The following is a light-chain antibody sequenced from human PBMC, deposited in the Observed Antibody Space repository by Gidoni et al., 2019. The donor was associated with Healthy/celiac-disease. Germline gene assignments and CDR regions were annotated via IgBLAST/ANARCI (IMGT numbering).Light chain of an antibody. Sequence: DIQMTQSPSSLSAPVGDRVTITCQASQDISNYLNWYQHKPGKAPKLLIYDASNLETGVPSRFSGSGSGTDFTFTISSLQPEDIATYYCQQYDNLLPLTFGGGTKVEIK. CDR1: QDISNY. J-gene: IGKJ4*01. V-gene: IGKV1-33*01. CDR3: QQYDNLLPLT. CDR2: DAS.